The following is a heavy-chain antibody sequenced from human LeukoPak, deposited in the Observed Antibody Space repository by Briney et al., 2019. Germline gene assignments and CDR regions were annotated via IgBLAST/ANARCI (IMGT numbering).Heavy chain of an antibody. J-gene: IGHJ4*02. CDR3: ARAIFGVANLDY. Sequence: ASVKVSCKASGGTFSSYTISWVRQAPGQGLEWMGRIIPILGIANYAQKFQGRATITADKSTSTAYMELSSLRSEDTAVYYCARAIFGVANLDYWGQGTLVTVSS. D-gene: IGHD3-3*01. V-gene: IGHV1-69*02. CDR2: IIPILGIA. CDR1: GGTFSSYT.